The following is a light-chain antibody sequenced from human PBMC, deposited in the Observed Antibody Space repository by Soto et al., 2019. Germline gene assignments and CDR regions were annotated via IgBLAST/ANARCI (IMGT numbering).Light chain of an antibody. CDR1: QHVSSN. CDR2: RAS. J-gene: IGKJ2*01. Sequence: EIVMTQSPATLAVSRGGSATLSCRASQHVSSNLAWYRQKPGQAPTLLIYRASTRATGIPATFSGSGSGTEFTLTISSLQSEDFAVYYCQQYNKWPYTFGQGTKLEI. CDR3: QQYNKWPYT. V-gene: IGKV3-15*01.